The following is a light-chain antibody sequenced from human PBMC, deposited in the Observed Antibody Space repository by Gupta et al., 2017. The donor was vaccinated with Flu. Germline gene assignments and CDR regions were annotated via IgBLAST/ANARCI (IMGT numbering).Light chain of an antibody. J-gene: IGLJ3*02. Sequence: QSALTQPASVSGSPGQSITISCTGCSSDVGGYKFVSWYQQHPGKAPKLMIYEVSGLPTGVPNRFTGSKSGNTASLTISGLQTDDEADYYCSSYTSSSLCVFGGGTNLTVL. CDR1: SSDVGGYKF. CDR2: EVS. V-gene: IGLV2-14*01. CDR3: SSYTSSSLCV.